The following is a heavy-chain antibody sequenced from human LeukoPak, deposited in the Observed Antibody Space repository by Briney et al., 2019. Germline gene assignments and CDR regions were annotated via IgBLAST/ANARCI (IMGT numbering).Heavy chain of an antibody. CDR2: TYYRSKWYN. CDR3: AKGRWALFDC. CDR1: GDRVSSNSAA. V-gene: IGHV6-1*01. J-gene: IGHJ4*02. Sequence: QTLSLTCDISGDRVSSNSAAWNWIRQSPSRGLEWLGRTYYRSKWYNDYAVSLKSRMTINADTSKNQFSLQLNSVTPEDTAVYYCAKGRWALFDCWGQGTLVIVSS. D-gene: IGHD3-10*01.